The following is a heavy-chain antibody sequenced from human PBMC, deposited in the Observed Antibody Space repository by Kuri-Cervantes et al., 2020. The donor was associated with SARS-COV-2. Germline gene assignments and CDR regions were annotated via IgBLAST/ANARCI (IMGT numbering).Heavy chain of an antibody. D-gene: IGHD1-26*01. CDR1: GGSFSGYY. CDR2: INHSGST. CDR3: ARAWELLSFDY. J-gene: IGHJ4*02. Sequence: SETLSLTCAVYGGSFSGYYWSWIRQPPGKGLEWMGEINHSGSTNYNPSLKSRVTISVDTSKNQFSLKLSSVTAADTAVYYCARAWELLSFDYWGQGTLVTVSS. V-gene: IGHV4-34*01.